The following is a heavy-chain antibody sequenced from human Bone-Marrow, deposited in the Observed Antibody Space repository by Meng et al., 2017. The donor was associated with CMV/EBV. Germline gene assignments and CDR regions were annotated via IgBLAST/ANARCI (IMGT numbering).Heavy chain of an antibody. J-gene: IGHJ4*02. CDR2: INQDGSDD. CDR1: GFTFSNYW. CDR3: ARHTRSWSGDY. V-gene: IGHV3-7*01. Sequence: GESLKISCAASGFTFSNYWMSWVRQAPGKGLEWVANINQDGSDDYYVDSVKGRFTISRDNTKNSLYLQMTGLRAEDSAVYYCARHTRSWSGDYWGQGTLVTVSS. D-gene: IGHD6-13*01.